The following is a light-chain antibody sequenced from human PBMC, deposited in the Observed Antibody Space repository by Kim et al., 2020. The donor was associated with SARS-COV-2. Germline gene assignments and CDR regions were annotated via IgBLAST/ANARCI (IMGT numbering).Light chain of an antibody. J-gene: IGLJ2*01. CDR2: LNSDGSH. CDR3: QTWGTGIQV. CDR1: SGHSSYA. V-gene: IGLV4-69*01. Sequence: QLVLTQSPSASASLGASVKLTCTLSSGHSSYAIAWHQQQPEKGPRYLMKLNSDGSHDKGDGIPARFSGSSSGAERYLTISSLQSEDEADYYCQTWGTGIQVFGGGTQLTVL.